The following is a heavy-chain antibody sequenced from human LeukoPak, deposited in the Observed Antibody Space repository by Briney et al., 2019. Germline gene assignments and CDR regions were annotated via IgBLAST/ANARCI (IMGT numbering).Heavy chain of an antibody. D-gene: IGHD2-21*01. CDR2: IYYSGST. V-gene: IGHV4-39*07. CDR1: GGSISCSSYY. Sequence: PSETLSLTCTVSGGSISCSSYYWGWIRQPPGKGLEWIGSIYYSGSTYYNPSLKSRVTISVDTSKNQFSLKLSSVTAADTAVYYCARRTPYGPPSIPTGAFDIWGQGTMVTVSS. CDR3: ARRTPYGPPSIPTGAFDI. J-gene: IGHJ3*02.